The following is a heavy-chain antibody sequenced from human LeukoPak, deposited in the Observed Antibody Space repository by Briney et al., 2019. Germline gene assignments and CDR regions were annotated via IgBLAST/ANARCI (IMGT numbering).Heavy chain of an antibody. CDR2: IRNKAYGGTA. D-gene: IGHD3-9*01. Sequence: GGSLRLSCAASGFTFSSYSMNWVRQAPGKGLEWVGFIRNKAYGGTAEYAASVKGRFTISRDDSESIAYLQMDSLKTEDTAVYYCSREVRYFDWFQADYWGQGTLVTVSS. CDR1: GFTFSSYS. V-gene: IGHV3-49*04. CDR3: SREVRYFDWFQADY. J-gene: IGHJ4*02.